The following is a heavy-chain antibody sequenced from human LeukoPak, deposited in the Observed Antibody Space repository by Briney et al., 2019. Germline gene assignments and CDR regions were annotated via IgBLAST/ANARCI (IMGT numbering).Heavy chain of an antibody. D-gene: IGHD6-13*01. CDR2: ISSRSDYI. CDR3: ARDSSWYDY. J-gene: IGHJ4*02. CDR1: GYTFIIYA. Sequence: GGSLTLFCAASGYTFIIYAMSWVRQAPGRALVGVSSISSRSDYIHYADSVEALFTISRDNAKNSLYLQMNSLRAEDAAVYYCARDSSWYDYWGQGTLVTVSS. V-gene: IGHV3-21*01.